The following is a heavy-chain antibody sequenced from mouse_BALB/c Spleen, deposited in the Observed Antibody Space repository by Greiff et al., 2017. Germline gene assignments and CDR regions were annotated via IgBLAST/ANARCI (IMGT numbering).Heavy chain of an antibody. Sequence: VQGVESGPELVRPGVSVKISCKGSGYTFTDYAMHWVKQSHAKSLEWIGVISTYYGNTNYNQKFKGKATMTVDKSSSTSYMELARLTSEDSAIYYCAAYDEGAWFAYWGQGTLVTVSA. CDR3: AAYDEGAWFAY. D-gene: IGHD2-14*01. CDR1: GYTFTDYA. V-gene: IGHV1-67*01. J-gene: IGHJ3*01. CDR2: ISTYYGNT.